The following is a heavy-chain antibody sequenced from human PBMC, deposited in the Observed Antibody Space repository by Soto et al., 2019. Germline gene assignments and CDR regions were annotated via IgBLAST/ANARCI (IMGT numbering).Heavy chain of an antibody. CDR3: TRDASRDSSARGWCER. J-gene: IGHJ5*02. D-gene: IGHD6-13*01. CDR1: GFTFRSFT. Sequence: PGGSLRLSCAASGFTFRSFTMNWVRQAPGKGLEWVSTISSNSAYIYYTDALRGRFTISRDNAKNSLHLQMNSLRAEDTAVYYCTRDASRDSSARGWCERWGAGTLVTVSS. CDR2: ISSNSAYI. V-gene: IGHV3-21*01.